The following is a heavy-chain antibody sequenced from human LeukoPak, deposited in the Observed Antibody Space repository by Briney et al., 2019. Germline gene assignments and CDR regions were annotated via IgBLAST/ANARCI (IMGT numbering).Heavy chain of an antibody. D-gene: IGHD4-17*01. Sequence: SQTLSLTCTVSGGSISSGDYYWSWIRQPPGKGLEWIGYIYYSGCTYYNPSLKSRVTISVDTSKNQFSLKLSSVTAADTAVYYCARGPFYGDYYYYYGMDVWGKGTTVTVSS. J-gene: IGHJ6*04. CDR3: ARGPFYGDYYYYYGMDV. CDR2: IYYSGCT. V-gene: IGHV4-30-4*01. CDR1: GGSISSGDYY.